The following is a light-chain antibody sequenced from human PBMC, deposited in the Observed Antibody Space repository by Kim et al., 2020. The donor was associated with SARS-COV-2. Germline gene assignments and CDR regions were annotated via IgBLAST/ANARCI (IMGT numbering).Light chain of an antibody. V-gene: IGLV2-14*03. CDR1: STDVGDNNY. Sequence: QSALTQPASVSGSPGQSITISCTGTSTDVGDNNYVSWYQQHPGKAPKLMIYGVTNRPSGVSNRFSGSKSGNTASLTISGLQADDEADYYCSSYTTSSTRVFGGGTQLTVL. CDR2: GVT. CDR3: SSYTTSSTRV. J-gene: IGLJ2*01.